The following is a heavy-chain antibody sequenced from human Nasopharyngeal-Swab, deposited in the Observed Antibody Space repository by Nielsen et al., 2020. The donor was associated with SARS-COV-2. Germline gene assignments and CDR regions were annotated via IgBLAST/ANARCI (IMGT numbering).Heavy chain of an antibody. CDR3: ANVPIVATSLDY. V-gene: IGHV3-23*01. D-gene: IGHD5-12*01. CDR1: GFTFSSYA. J-gene: IGHJ4*02. Sequence: GESLKISCAASGFTFSSYAMSWVRQAPGKGLEWVSAISGSGGSTYYADPVKGRFTISRDNSKNTLYLQMNSRRAEDTAVYYCANVPIVATSLDYWGQGTLVTVSS. CDR2: ISGSGGST.